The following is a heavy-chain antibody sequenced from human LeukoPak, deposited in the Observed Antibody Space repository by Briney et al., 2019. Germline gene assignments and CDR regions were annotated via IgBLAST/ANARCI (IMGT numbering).Heavy chain of an antibody. CDR3: AKDRPPGRLPSHFDY. D-gene: IGHD1-14*01. J-gene: IGHJ4*02. Sequence: GGSLRLSCVASGFILSTSEMNWVRQAPGRGLEWVSFIASDGTIYYADSVKGRFTLSRDNAKNSLYLQMNSLRAEDTAVYYCAKDRPPGRLPSHFDYRGQGTLVTVSS. V-gene: IGHV3-48*03. CDR1: GFILSTSE. CDR2: IASDGTI.